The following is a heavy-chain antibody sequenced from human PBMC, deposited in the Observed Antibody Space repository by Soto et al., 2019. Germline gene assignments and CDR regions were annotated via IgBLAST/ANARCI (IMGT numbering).Heavy chain of an antibody. J-gene: IGHJ6*02. V-gene: IGHV1-69*01. D-gene: IGHD2-2*01. CDR2: IIPIPGTA. CDR3: ARSQGSSTSLEIYYYYYYGMDV. CDR1: GVTFGSYA. Sequence: QVQLVQSGAEVKKPGSSVKVSCKASGVTFGSYAISWVRQAPGQGLEWMGGIIPIPGTANYAQKFQGRVTIAADESTSTAYMKLRSLRSEDTAVYYCARSQGSSTSLEIYYYYYYGMDVWGQGTKVTVSS.